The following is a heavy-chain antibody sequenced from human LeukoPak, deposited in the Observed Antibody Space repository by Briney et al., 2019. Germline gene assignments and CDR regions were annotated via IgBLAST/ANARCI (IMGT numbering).Heavy chain of an antibody. D-gene: IGHD5-24*01. V-gene: IGHV4-38-2*02. J-gene: IGHJ3*02. CDR3: ARRRRGGSRWLQSYAFDI. Sequence: SETLSLTCTVSGYSISSGYYWGWIRQPPGKGLEWIGSIYHSGSTYYNPSLKSRVTISVDTSKNQFSLKLSSVTAADTAVYYCARRRRGGSRWLQSYAFDIWGQGTMVTVSS. CDR1: GYSISSGYY. CDR2: IYHSGST.